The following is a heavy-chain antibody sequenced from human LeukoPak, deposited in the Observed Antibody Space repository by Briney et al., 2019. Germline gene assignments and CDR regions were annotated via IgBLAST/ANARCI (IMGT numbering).Heavy chain of an antibody. CDR1: GGSINSYY. V-gene: IGHV4-59*01. CDR3: ARLRGNYFPDY. CDR2: IYYSGST. J-gene: IGHJ4*02. Sequence: SETLSLTCAVSGGSINSYYWSWIRQPPGKGLEWIGYIYYSGSTNYNPSLKSRVTISVDTSKNQFSLKLSSVTAADTAVYYCARLRGNYFPDYWGQGAQVTASS. D-gene: IGHD2/OR15-2a*01.